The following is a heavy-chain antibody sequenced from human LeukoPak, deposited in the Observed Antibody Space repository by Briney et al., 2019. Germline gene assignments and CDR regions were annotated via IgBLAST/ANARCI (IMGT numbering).Heavy chain of an antibody. D-gene: IGHD6-13*01. Sequence: GESLKISCKGSGYSFTNYWIGWVRQMPGKGLEWMGIIYPGDSDTRYSPSFPGQVTISADKSISTAYLQWSSLKASDTAMYYCAGLWGWQQLVPFMDVWGQGTTVTVSS. J-gene: IGHJ6*02. CDR3: AGLWGWQQLVPFMDV. V-gene: IGHV5-51*01. CDR2: IYPGDSDT. CDR1: GYSFTNYW.